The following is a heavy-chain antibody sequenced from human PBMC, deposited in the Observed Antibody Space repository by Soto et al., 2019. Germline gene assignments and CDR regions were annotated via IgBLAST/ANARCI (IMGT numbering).Heavy chain of an antibody. V-gene: IGHV3-30-3*01. Sequence: PGGSLRLSCAASGFTFSSYAMHWVRQAPSKGLEWVAVISYDGSNKYYADSVKGRFTISRDNAKNSLYLQMNSLRAEDTAVYYCARHPERIAEIGWFDPWGQGTLVTVSS. CDR1: GFTFSSYA. D-gene: IGHD6-13*01. CDR2: ISYDGSNK. CDR3: ARHPERIAEIGWFDP. J-gene: IGHJ5*02.